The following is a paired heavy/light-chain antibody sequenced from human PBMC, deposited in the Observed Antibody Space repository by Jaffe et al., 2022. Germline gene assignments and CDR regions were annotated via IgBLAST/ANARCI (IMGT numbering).Heavy chain of an antibody. CDR2: IYPGDSDT. J-gene: IGHJ4*02. V-gene: IGHV5-51*03. Sequence: EVQLVQSGAEVKKPGESLKISCKGSGYSFTSYWIGWVRQMPGKGLEWMGIIYPGDSDTRYSPSFQGQVTISADKSISTAYLQWSSLKASDTAMYYCARWDHDFWSGYYTGYKQIDYWGQGTLVTVSS. CDR1: GYSFTSYW. CDR3: ARWDHDFWSGYYTGYKQIDY. D-gene: IGHD3-3*01.
Light chain of an antibody. V-gene: IGLV4-69*01. CDR1: SGHSSYA. J-gene: IGLJ7*01. CDR2: LNSDGSH. CDR3: QTWGTGDAV. Sequence: QLVLTQSPSASASLGASVKLTCTLSSGHSSYAIAWHQQQPEKGPRYLMKLNSDGSHSKGDGIPDRFSGSSSGAERYLTISSLQSEDEADYYCQTWGTGDAVFGGGTQLTVL.